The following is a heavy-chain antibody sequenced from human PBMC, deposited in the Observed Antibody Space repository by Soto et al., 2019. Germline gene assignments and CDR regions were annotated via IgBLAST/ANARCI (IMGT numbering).Heavy chain of an antibody. Sequence: QVQMVESGGGVVQPGRSLRLSCAASGFTFSSYAMHWVRLAPGKGMEWVAVISYDGSKKYYADSVKGRFTISRDNPKNTLYLQMNSLRGDDTAVYYCARGLDIAMFRAPFGSWGQGTLVTVSS. CDR2: ISYDGSKK. V-gene: IGHV3-30*04. CDR1: GFTFSSYA. J-gene: IGHJ4*02. CDR3: ARGLDIAMFRAPFGS. D-gene: IGHD5-18*01.